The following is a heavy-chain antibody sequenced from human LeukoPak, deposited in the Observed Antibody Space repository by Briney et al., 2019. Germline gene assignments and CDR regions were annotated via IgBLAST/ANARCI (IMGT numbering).Heavy chain of an antibody. J-gene: IGHJ4*02. CDR2: IRYGGSNK. CDR3: AKDRYYGSGSYSNLFDY. CDR1: GFTFSSYG. V-gene: IGHV3-30*02. Sequence: PGGSLRLSCAASGFTFSSYGMHWVRQAPGKGLEWVAFIRYGGSNKYYADSVKGRFTISRDNSKNTLYLQMNSLRAEDTAVYYCAKDRYYGSGSYSNLFDYWGQGTLVTVSS. D-gene: IGHD3-10*01.